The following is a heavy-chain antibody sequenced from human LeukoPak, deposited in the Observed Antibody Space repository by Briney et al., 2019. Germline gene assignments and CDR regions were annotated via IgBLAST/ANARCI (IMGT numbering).Heavy chain of an antibody. J-gene: IGHJ3*02. V-gene: IGHV4-34*01. CDR3: ARHVHAFDI. CDR2: INHSGST. CDR1: GGSFSGYY. Sequence: SETLSLTCAVYGGSFSGYYWSWIRQPPGKGLEWIGEINHSGSTNYNPSLKSRVTVSVDTSRNQFSLKLSSVTAADTAVYYCARHVHAFDIWGQGTMVTVSS.